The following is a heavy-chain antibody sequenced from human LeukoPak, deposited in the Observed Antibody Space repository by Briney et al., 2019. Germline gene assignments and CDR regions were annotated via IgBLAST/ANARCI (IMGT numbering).Heavy chain of an antibody. D-gene: IGHD1-26*01. CDR3: ARAPSVHLKNSGSYYFDY. V-gene: IGHV1-8*01. CDR2: MNPNSGNT. CDR1: GYTFTSYD. J-gene: IGHJ4*02. Sequence: ASVKVSCKASGYTFTSYDINWVRQATGQGLEWMGWMNPNSGNTGYAQKFQGRVTMTRNTSISTAYMELSSLRSEDTAVYYCARAPSVHLKNSGSYYFDYWGQGTLVTVSS.